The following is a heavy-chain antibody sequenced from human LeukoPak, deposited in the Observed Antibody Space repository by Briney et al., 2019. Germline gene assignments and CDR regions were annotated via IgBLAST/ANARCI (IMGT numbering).Heavy chain of an antibody. CDR1: GFTFSTYN. D-gene: IGHD3-10*01. CDR3: AKDSGPYGSGAYMDV. Sequence: PGGSLRLSCAASGFTFSTYNMNWVRQAPGKGLEWVSSITSTSSYMYYADSVKGRFTISRDNSKNTLYLQMNSLRAEDTAVYYCAKDSGPYGSGAYMDVWGKGTTVTISS. V-gene: IGHV3-21*01. CDR2: ITSTSSYM. J-gene: IGHJ6*03.